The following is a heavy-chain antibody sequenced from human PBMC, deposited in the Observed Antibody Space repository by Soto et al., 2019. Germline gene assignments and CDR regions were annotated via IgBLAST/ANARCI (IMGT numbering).Heavy chain of an antibody. D-gene: IGHD6-19*01. Sequence: QVQLVQSGAEEKKPGASVKVSCKASGYTFTGYAMHWVRQAPGHRLAWMGWINAGNGNTKYSQKFQGRVTITRDTSASTAYMELSSLRSADTAVYYCARAVAVPADFDYWGQGTLVTVSS. V-gene: IGHV1-3*05. CDR1: GYTFTGYA. CDR2: INAGNGNT. J-gene: IGHJ4*02. CDR3: ARAVAVPADFDY.